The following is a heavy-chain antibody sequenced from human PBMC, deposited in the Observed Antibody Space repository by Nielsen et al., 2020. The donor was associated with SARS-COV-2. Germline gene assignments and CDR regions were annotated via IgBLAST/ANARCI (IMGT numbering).Heavy chain of an antibody. CDR2: LFPIGGV. CDR3: ARSPTDQDIFDI. V-gene: IGHV4-61*02. J-gene: IGHJ3*02. Sequence: SETLSLTCSVSGAFVNSGNSHWNWIRQPAGKGLEWIGRLFPIGGVDLSPSFKGRVTIAADTANHLVSLTLRSVTAADTAVYYCARSPTDQDIFDIWGLWTKVTVSS. CDR1: GAFVNSGNSH. D-gene: IGHD4-17*01.